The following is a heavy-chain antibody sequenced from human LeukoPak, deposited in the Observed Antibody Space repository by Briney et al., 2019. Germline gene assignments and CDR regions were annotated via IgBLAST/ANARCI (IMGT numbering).Heavy chain of an antibody. CDR3: AKDHSADSWPTFEY. V-gene: IGHV3-23*01. D-gene: IGHD2-15*01. Sequence: GGSLRLSCAVSGFGVHTFAMSWVRQAPGKGLEWLASITKYDGRLYYADSVRGRFTISRDTSQNELYLQMNSLRVDDSAIYYCAKDHSADSWPTFEYWGRGTLVTVSS. J-gene: IGHJ4*02. CDR1: GFGVHTFA. CDR2: ITKYDGRL.